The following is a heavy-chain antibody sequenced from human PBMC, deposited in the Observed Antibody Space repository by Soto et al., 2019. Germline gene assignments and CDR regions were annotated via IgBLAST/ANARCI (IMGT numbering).Heavy chain of an antibody. CDR2: IIPILGIA. J-gene: IGHJ3*02. Sequence: ASVKVSCKASGGTFSSYTISWVRQAPGQGLEWMGRIIPILGIANYAQKFQGRVTITADKSTSTAYMELSSLRSEDTAVYYFARGRTYYDILTGLSREAFDIWGQGTMVTVSS. D-gene: IGHD3-9*01. CDR3: ARGRTYYDILTGLSREAFDI. V-gene: IGHV1-69*02. CDR1: GGTFSSYT.